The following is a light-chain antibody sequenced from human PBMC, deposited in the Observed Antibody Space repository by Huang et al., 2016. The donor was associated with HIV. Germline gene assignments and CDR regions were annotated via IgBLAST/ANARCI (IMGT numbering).Light chain of an antibody. J-gene: IGKJ4*01. V-gene: IGKV3-11*01. Sequence: EIVLTQSPATLSLSPGERATLSCRASQSVHSYLAWYQQKHGQAPRLLIYDASNRATGIPARFIGSGSGTDFTLTISNLLSEDFAVYYCQQRSAWPLTFGGGTKVEI. CDR3: QQRSAWPLT. CDR1: QSVHSY. CDR2: DAS.